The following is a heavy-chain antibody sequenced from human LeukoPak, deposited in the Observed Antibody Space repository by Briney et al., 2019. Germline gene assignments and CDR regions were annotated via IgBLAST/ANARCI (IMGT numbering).Heavy chain of an antibody. J-gene: IGHJ5*02. CDR1: GFTFNTYI. V-gene: IGHV3-23*01. Sequence: GGSLRLSCSASGFTFNTYIMNWVRQAPGKGLEWVSYINRGCGGTYYADFVQGRFTISRDNAENTLYLQMNSLRPEDTASYYCAKGAERYRVVSYFDPWGQGTRPSVSS. D-gene: IGHD2-2*01. CDR2: INRGCGGT. CDR3: AKGAERYRVVSYFDP.